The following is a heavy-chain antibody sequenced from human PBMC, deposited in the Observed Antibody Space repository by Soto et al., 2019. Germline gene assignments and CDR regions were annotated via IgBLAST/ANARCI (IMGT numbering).Heavy chain of an antibody. V-gene: IGHV3-21*01. CDR1: GFTFSSYS. Sequence: PVGSLRLSCAASGFTFSSYSMNWVRQAPGKGLEWVSSISSSSSYIYYADSVKGRFTISRDNAKNSLYLQMNSLRAEDTAVYYCARVRLFGVVIATVDYWGQGTLVTVSS. CDR2: ISSSSSYI. J-gene: IGHJ4*02. CDR3: ARVRLFGVVIATVDY. D-gene: IGHD3-3*01.